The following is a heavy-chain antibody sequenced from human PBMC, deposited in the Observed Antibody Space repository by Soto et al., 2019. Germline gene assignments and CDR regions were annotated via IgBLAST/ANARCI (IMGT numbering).Heavy chain of an antibody. D-gene: IGHD6-13*01. CDR1: GGSISSSSYY. CDR3: AGGGAAGKGRYYYCGMDV. Sequence: SETLSITCTVSGGSISSSSYYWGWIRQPPGKGLEWIGSINYSGSTYYTPSLKSRVTISVDTSKHQFSLKLSPVTAADTAVYYRAGGGAAGKGRYYYCGMDVWGQRTTVTVS. CDR2: INYSGST. J-gene: IGHJ6*02. V-gene: IGHV4-39*01.